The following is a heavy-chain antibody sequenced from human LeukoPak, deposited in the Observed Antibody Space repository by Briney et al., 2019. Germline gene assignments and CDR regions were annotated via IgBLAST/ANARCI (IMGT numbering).Heavy chain of an antibody. J-gene: IGHJ4*02. Sequence: SETLSLTCTVSGGSISSYYWSWIRQPAGKGLEWIGRIYTSGSTNYNPSLKSRVTMSVDTSKNQFSLKLSSVTAADTAVYYCAGERSGGSCYPYYFDYWGQGTLVTVSS. CDR3: AGERSGGSCYPYYFDY. D-gene: IGHD2-15*01. CDR1: GGSISSYY. CDR2: IYTSGST. V-gene: IGHV4-4*07.